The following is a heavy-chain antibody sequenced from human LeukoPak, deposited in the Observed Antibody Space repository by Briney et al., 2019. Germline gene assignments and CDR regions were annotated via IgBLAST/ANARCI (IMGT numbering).Heavy chain of an antibody. CDR2: ININSGGT. V-gene: IGHV1-2*02. CDR3: AIHPISIAVARGRRNPFDY. D-gene: IGHD6-19*01. Sequence: ASVKVSCKASGYTFTGYYMHWVRQAPGQGLEWMGWININSGGTNYQQKFQGRVTMTRDTSISTAYMELRSLRSDDTAVYYCAIHPISIAVARGRRNPFDYWGQGTLVTVSS. J-gene: IGHJ4*02. CDR1: GYTFTGYY.